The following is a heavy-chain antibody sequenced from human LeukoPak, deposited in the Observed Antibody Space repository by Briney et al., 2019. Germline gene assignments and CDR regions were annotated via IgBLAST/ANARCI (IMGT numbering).Heavy chain of an antibody. J-gene: IGHJ4*02. CDR1: GGSFSGYY. CDR2: INHSGST. Sequence: SETLSLTCAVYGGSFSGYYWSWIRKPPGKGLEWIGEINHSGSTNYNPSLKSRVTISVDTSKNQFSLKLSSVTAADTAVYYCARGLGNRLFDYWGQGTLVTVSS. D-gene: IGHD3-10*01. V-gene: IGHV4-34*01. CDR3: ARGLGNRLFDY.